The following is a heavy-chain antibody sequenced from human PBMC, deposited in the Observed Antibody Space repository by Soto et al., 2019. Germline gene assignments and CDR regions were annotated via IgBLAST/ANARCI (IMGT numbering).Heavy chain of an antibody. CDR2: IIPLFGTT. J-gene: IGHJ6*02. CDR3: AAELGFGKLYVG. Sequence: QVQVVQSGVEVRRPGSSVKVSCKASGDTFKNCVISWVRQAPGQGLEWMGGIIPLFGTTDFAQRFQGRLTITTDESASTAYMQLSRLVSEDTATYYSAAELGFGKLYVGWGQGTRVIVS. V-gene: IGHV1-69*01. D-gene: IGHD3-10*01. CDR1: GDTFKNCV.